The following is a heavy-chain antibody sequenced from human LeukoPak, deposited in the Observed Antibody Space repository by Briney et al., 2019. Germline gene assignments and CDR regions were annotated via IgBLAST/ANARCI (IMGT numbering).Heavy chain of an antibody. CDR3: ARDQAVVLMVHAKGYYYYYMDV. V-gene: IGHV4-4*07. J-gene: IGHJ6*03. Sequence: PSETLSLTCTVSGGSISSYYWSWIRQPAGKGLEWIGRIYTSGSTNYNPSLKSRVTMSVDTSKNQFSLKLSSVTAADTAVYYCARDQAVVLMVHAKGYYYYYMDVWGKGTTVTVSS. D-gene: IGHD2-8*01. CDR2: IYTSGST. CDR1: GGSISSYY.